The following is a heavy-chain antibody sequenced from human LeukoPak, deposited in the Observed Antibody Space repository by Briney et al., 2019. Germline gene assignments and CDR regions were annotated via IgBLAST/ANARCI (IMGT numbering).Heavy chain of an antibody. CDR3: ARDWSDTGLASIDY. CDR1: GFTFSIHW. V-gene: IGHV3-7*01. CDR2: IKPDGSEQ. Sequence: GGSLRLSCAASGFTFSIHWMSWVRQAPGRGLEWVANIKPDGSEQYYVDSVKGRFTISRASTKNSLYLQMNSLTAEDTAVYYCARDWSDTGLASIDYWGQGTLVTVSP. J-gene: IGHJ4*02. D-gene: IGHD5-18*01.